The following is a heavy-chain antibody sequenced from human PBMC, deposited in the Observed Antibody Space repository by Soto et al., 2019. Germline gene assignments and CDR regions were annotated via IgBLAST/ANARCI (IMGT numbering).Heavy chain of an antibody. CDR1: GGCISSGGYS. D-gene: IGHD3-10*01. J-gene: IGHJ6*02. CDR3: ARSGGMDV. Sequence: LYLTCAVSGGCISSGGYSWSWIRQPPGKGLEWIGYIYHSGSTYYNPSLKSRVTISVDRSKNQFSLKLSSVTAADTAVYYCARSGGMDVWGQGTTVTVSS. V-gene: IGHV4-30-2*01. CDR2: IYHSGST.